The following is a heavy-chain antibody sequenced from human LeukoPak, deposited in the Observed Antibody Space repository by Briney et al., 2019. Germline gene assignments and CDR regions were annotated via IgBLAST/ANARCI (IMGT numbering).Heavy chain of an antibody. V-gene: IGHV4-59*11. CDR2: IYYSGST. J-gene: IGHJ5*02. CDR3: ASLLYDFWSGYYRSWFDP. CDR1: GGSISSHY. D-gene: IGHD3-3*01. Sequence: PSETLSLTCTVSGGSISSHYWSWIRQPPGKGLEWIGYIYYSGSTNYNPSLKSGVTILVDTSKNQFSLKLSSVTAADTAVYYCASLLYDFWSGYYRSWFDPWGQGTLVTVSS.